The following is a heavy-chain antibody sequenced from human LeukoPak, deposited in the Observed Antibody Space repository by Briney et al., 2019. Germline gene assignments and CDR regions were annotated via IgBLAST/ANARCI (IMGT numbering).Heavy chain of an antibody. CDR1: GDILTSYG. CDR2: ISVYNGNT. Sequence: EASVKVSCKASGDILTSYGTSWGRQAPGQGVGWMGWISVYNGNTKYPQRPQGRVTMTTDTYTTKAYLELRILRSDDTAVYYYARDINGYYYDSHGYYPTDLWGQVTLVTVSS. J-gene: IGHJ5*02. V-gene: IGHV1-18*01. CDR3: ARDINGYYYDSHGYYPTDL. D-gene: IGHD3-22*01.